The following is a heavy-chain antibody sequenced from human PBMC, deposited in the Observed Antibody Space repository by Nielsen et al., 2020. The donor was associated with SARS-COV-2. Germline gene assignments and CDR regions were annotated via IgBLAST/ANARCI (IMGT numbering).Heavy chain of an antibody. V-gene: IGHV2-70*11. CDR1: GFSLSTRGMC. D-gene: IGHD5-12*01. CDR2: IDWDDDK. CDR3: ARISAGRATTDY. J-gene: IGHJ4*02. Sequence: SGPTLVKPTQTLTLTCTFSGFSLSTRGMCVSWIRQPPGKALEWLARIDWDDDKYYSTSLKTRLTISKDTPKNQVVLTMTNMDPVDTATYYCARISAGRATTDYWGQGTLVTVSS.